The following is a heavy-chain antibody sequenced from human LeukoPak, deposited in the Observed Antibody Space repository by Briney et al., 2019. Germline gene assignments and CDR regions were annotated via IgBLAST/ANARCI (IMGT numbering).Heavy chain of an antibody. CDR3: ARGPRNCSGGSCYSYYYYYYGMDV. D-gene: IGHD2-15*01. J-gene: IGHJ6*02. Sequence: SETLSLTCTVSGGSISSYYWSWIRQPPGKGLEWIGYIYYSGSTNYNPSLKSRVTISVDTSKNQFSLKLSSVTAADTAVYYCARGPRNCSGGSCYSYYYYYYGMDVWGQGTTVTVSS. CDR2: IYYSGST. CDR1: GGSISSYY. V-gene: IGHV4-59*01.